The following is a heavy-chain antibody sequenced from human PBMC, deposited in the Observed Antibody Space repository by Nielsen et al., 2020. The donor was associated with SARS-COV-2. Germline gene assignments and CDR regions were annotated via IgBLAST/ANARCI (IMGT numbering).Heavy chain of an antibody. V-gene: IGHV7-4-1*01. CDR3: ARVGDSATTLDY. Sequence: ASVKVSCKASGYTFSTYPMNWVRRAPGRGLEWMGWINTKTGNPTYAPDLKGRFVFSLDASVGTAYLQIDYLKAEDNGVYFCARVGDSATTLDYWGQGTLVTVSS. D-gene: IGHD1-26*01. CDR2: INTKTGNP. CDR1: GYTFSTYP. J-gene: IGHJ4*02.